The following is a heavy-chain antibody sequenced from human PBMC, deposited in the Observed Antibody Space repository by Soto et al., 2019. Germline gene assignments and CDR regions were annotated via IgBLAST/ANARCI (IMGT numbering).Heavy chain of an antibody. V-gene: IGHV1-24*01. J-gene: IGHJ4*02. CDR1: GYTLTELS. D-gene: IGHD3-22*01. CDR2: FDPEDGET. Sequence: ASVKVSCNVSGYTLTELSMHWVRQAPGKGLEWTGGFDPEDGETIYAQKFQGRVTMTEDTSTDTAYMELSSLRSEDTAVYYCATYRPVYDSSGYFDYWGQGILVTVSS. CDR3: ATYRPVYDSSGYFDY.